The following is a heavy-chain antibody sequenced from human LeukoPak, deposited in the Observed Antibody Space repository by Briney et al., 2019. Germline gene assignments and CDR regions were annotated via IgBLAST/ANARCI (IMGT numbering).Heavy chain of an antibody. V-gene: IGHV3-30*03. J-gene: IGHJ3*02. CDR1: GFTFSSYS. CDR2: ISYDGSNK. CDR3: ARDRDDALDI. Sequence: GGSLRLSCAASGFTFSSYSMNWVRQAPGNGLEWVAVISYDGSNKYYADSVKGRFTISRDNSKNTLYLQMNSLRAEDTAVYYCARDRDDALDIWGQGTVVTVSS.